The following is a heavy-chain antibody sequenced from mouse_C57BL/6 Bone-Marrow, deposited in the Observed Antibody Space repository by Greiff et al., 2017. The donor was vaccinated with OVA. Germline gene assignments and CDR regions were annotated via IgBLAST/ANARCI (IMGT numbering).Heavy chain of an antibody. D-gene: IGHD2-4*01. CDR2: ISDGGSYT. V-gene: IGHV5-4*01. CDR3: ARDGDYEVSY. J-gene: IGHJ3*01. CDR1: GFTFSSYA. Sequence: DVQLQESGGGLVKPGWSLKLSCAASGFTFSSYAMSWVRQTPEKRLEWVATISDGGSYTYYPDNVKGRFTISRDNAKNNLYLQMSHLKSEDTAMYYCARDGDYEVSYWGQGTLVTVSA.